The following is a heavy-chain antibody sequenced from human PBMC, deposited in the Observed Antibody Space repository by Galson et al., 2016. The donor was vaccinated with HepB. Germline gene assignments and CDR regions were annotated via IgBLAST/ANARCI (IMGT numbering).Heavy chain of an antibody. CDR2: ISGSGGST. V-gene: IGHV3-23*01. CDR3: AKDYRPYYYGSGRSPFDY. D-gene: IGHD3-10*01. J-gene: IGHJ4*02. CDR1: GFTFSSYA. Sequence: SLRLSCAASGFTFSSYAMSWVRQAPGKGLEWVSAISGSGGSTYYADSVKGRFTISRDNSKNTLYLQMNSLRAEDTAVCYCAKDYRPYYYGSGRSPFDYWGQGTLVTVSS.